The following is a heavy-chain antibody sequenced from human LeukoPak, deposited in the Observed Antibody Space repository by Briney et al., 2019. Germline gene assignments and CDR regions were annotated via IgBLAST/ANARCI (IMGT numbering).Heavy chain of an antibody. D-gene: IGHD3-10*01. CDR3: ARDGYYGSGSNYYYYMDV. J-gene: IGHJ6*03. V-gene: IGHV3-30*03. CDR1: GFTFSSYG. CDR2: ISYDGSNK. Sequence: GRSLRLSCAASGFTFSSYGMHWVRQAPGKGLEWVAVISYDGSNKYYADSVKGRFTISRDNSKNTLYLQMNSLRAEDTAVYYCARDGYYGSGSNYYYYMDVWGKGTTVTVSS.